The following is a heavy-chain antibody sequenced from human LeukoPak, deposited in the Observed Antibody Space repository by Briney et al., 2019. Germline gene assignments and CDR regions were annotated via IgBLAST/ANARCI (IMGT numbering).Heavy chain of an antibody. Sequence: GGSLRLSCAASGFTFSSYSMNWVRQAPGKGPEWVSSISSSSSYIYYADSVKGRFTISRDNAKNSLYLQMNSLRAEDTAVYYCARRGSAAAGGFDYWGQGTLVTVSS. D-gene: IGHD6-13*01. CDR1: GFTFSSYS. CDR3: ARRGSAAAGGFDY. CDR2: ISSSSSYI. J-gene: IGHJ4*02. V-gene: IGHV3-21*01.